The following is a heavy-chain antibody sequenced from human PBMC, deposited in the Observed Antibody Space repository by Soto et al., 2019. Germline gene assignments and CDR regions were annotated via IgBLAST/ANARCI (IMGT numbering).Heavy chain of an antibody. J-gene: IGHJ6*02. D-gene: IGHD3-22*01. Sequence: QVQLVQSGAEVKKPGSSVKVSCKISGGTFSRYSISWVRQAPGQGLEWMGGIVPIFGTRNYAQKFQDRVTIPTDESSTTAHMELSNLRSEDTAVYYCARPYEGGYSSNHHYYYALGVWCQGTAVTVSS. CDR2: IVPIFGTR. CDR1: GGTFSRYS. V-gene: IGHV1-69*01. CDR3: ARPYEGGYSSNHHYYYALGV.